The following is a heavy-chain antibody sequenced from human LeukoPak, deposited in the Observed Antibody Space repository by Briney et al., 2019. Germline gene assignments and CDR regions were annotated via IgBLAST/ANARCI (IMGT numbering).Heavy chain of an antibody. Sequence: ASVKVSCKVSGYTLTELSMHWVRQAPGKGLEWMGGFDPEDGETIYAQKFQGRVTMTEDTSTDTAYMELSSLRSEDTAVYYCARDDHGYSYGYNSDDHAFDIWGQGTMVTVSS. CDR2: FDPEDGET. V-gene: IGHV1-24*01. CDR1: GYTLTELS. CDR3: ARDDHGYSYGYNSDDHAFDI. J-gene: IGHJ3*02. D-gene: IGHD5-18*01.